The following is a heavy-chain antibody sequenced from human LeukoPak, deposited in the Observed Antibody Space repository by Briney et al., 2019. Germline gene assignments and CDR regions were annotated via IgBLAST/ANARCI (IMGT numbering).Heavy chain of an antibody. CDR1: GDSVSRSDSY. Sequence: SETLSLTCTIFGDSVSRSDSYWDWIRQPPGKGLEWIGTIYYSGRTYYSPSLKSRVTLSIDMANNQFSLILSSVTAADTALYFCARRRYYDSSGYLEWGQGTLVTVSS. J-gene: IGHJ1*01. D-gene: IGHD3-22*01. V-gene: IGHV4-39*01. CDR2: IYYSGRT. CDR3: ARRRYYDSSGYLE.